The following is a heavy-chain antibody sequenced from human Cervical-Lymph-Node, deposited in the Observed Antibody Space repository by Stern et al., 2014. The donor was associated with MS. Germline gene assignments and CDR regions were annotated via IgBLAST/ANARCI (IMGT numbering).Heavy chain of an antibody. CDR2: IFWDDDK. D-gene: IGHD3-3*01. CDR3: AYGSDIWSGYRYDWFDP. Sequence: EESGPTLVKPTETLTLTCTFSGFSLSTTGVGVGWIRQPPGKALEWLAAIFWDDDKRYSPSLKSRLTVTKDTSKNEVVLSMTNMDPEDTGTYYCAYGSDIWSGYRYDWFDPWGQGTLVTVSS. CDR1: GFSLSTTGVG. J-gene: IGHJ5*02. V-gene: IGHV2-5*02.